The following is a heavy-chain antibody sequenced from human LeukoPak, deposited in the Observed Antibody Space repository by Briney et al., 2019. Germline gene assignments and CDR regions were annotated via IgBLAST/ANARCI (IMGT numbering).Heavy chain of an antibody. CDR2: ISGDGGST. J-gene: IGHJ6*02. CDR3: AKDGDSTGWYSYYAMDV. CDR1: GFSFDDYA. D-gene: IGHD6-19*01. V-gene: IGHV3-43*02. Sequence: GGSLRLSCAASGFSFDDYAMHWVRQAPGKGLEWVCLISGDGGSTYYADSVKGRVTIYRDNSKNSLYLQMNSLRIEDTALYYCAKDGDSTGWYSYYAMDVWGQGTTVTVSS.